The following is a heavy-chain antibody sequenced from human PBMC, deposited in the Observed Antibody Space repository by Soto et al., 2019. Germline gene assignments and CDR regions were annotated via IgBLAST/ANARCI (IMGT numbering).Heavy chain of an antibody. Sequence: SETLSLTCTVSGGSISSYYWSWIRHPPGKKLEWIGYIYYSGSTNYNPSLKSRVTISVDTSKNQFSLKLYSVTTADTAMYYCATDRASSIVGDHPVWGQGTLVTVSS. CDR1: GGSISSYY. CDR2: IYYSGST. J-gene: IGHJ4*02. D-gene: IGHD1-26*01. CDR3: ATDRASSIVGDHPV. V-gene: IGHV4-59*01.